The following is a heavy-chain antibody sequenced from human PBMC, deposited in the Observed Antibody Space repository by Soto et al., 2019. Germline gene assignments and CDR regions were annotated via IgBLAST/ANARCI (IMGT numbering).Heavy chain of an antibody. J-gene: IGHJ4*02. V-gene: IGHV3-30*18. CDR2: ISYDGSNK. Sequence: QVQLVESGGGVFQPGRSPRLSCAASGFTFSSYGMHWVRQAPGKGLEWVAVISYDGSNKYYADSVKGRFTISRDNSKNTLYLQMNSLRAEDTAVYYCAKWGAASPGWGQGTLVTVSS. D-gene: IGHD3-16*01. CDR3: AKWGAASPG. CDR1: GFTFSSYG.